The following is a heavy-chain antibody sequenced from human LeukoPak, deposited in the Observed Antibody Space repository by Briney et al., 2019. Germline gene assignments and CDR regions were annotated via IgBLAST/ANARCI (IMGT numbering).Heavy chain of an antibody. CDR1: GVSFSGHY. V-gene: IGHV4-34*01. J-gene: IGHJ2*01. Sequence: PSETLSLTCAVYGVSFSGHYWTWIRQPPGKGLEWIGEINHSGSTNYNPSLKSRVTISVDTSKNQFSLKLNSVTAADTAVYYCARPPRRAAHGYFDLWGRGTLVTVSS. D-gene: IGHD2-15*01. CDR3: ARPPRRAAHGYFDL. CDR2: INHSGST.